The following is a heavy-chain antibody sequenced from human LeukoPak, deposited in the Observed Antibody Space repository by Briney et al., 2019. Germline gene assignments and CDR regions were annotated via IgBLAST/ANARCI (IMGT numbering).Heavy chain of an antibody. D-gene: IGHD5-18*01. V-gene: IGHV4-59*01. CDR3: ARSSGDSYAHYFDY. CDR2: IYYSGST. J-gene: IGHJ4*02. Sequence: PSETLSLTCTVSGGSISSYYWSWIRQPPGKGLEWIGYIYYSGSTNYNPSLKCRVTISVDTSKNQFSLKLSSVTAADTAVYYCARSSGDSYAHYFDYWGQGTLVTVSS. CDR1: GGSISSYY.